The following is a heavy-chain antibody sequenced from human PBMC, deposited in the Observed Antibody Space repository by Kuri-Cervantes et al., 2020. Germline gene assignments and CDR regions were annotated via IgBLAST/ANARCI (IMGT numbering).Heavy chain of an antibody. CDR1: GFTFSSYG. J-gene: IGHJ4*02. CDR3: AREGGGYCSGGSCYSLVY. CDR2: IYYSGTNT. V-gene: IGHV3-23*01. D-gene: IGHD2-15*01. Sequence: GESLKISCVASGFTFSSYGMAWVRQAPEKGLEWVSGIYYSGTNTYYAESVKGRFTISRDNSKNTLYLQMNSLRAEDTAVYYCAREGGGYCSGGSCYSLVYWGQGTLVTVSS.